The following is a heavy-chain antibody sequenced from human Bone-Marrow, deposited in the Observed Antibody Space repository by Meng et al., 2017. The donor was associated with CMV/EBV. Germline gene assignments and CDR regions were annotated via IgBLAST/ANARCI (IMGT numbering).Heavy chain of an antibody. CDR1: GGSVSSGSYY. CDR3: ARDLRMRPATYNWFDP. V-gene: IGHV4-61*01. J-gene: IGHJ5*02. CDR2: IYYSGST. Sequence: SETLSLTCTVSGGSVSSGSYYWSWIRQPPGKGLEWIGYIYYSGSTNYNPSLKSRVTISVDTSKNQFSLKLSSVTAADTAVYYCARDLRMRPATYNWFDPWGQGTLVTVSS. D-gene: IGHD5-12*01.